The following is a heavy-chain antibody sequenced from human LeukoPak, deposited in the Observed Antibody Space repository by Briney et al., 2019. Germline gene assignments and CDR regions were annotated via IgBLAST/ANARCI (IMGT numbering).Heavy chain of an antibody. D-gene: IGHD4-23*01. CDR1: GFPFSNYW. V-gene: IGHV3-7*01. J-gene: IGHJ4*02. CDR3: ARDRGYSTFDY. CDR2: MKEDGGEI. Sequence: PRGSLRLPCAVSGFPFSNYWMSWVRQAPGQGLEWVANMKEDGGEINYVNSVKGRFTISTDNAKTSLYLQMNSLRVDDTAVYYCARDRGYSTFDYWGQGTLVTVSS.